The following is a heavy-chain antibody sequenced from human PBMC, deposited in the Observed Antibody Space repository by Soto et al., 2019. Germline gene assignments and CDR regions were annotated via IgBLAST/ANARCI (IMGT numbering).Heavy chain of an antibody. CDR2: INHSGST. CDR3: VRAAFWSGTNWIDL. CDR1: GGSFSGYY. J-gene: IGHJ5*02. D-gene: IGHD3-3*01. V-gene: IGHV4-34*01. Sequence: SETLSLTCAVYGGSFSGYYWSWIRQPPGKGLEWIGEINHSGSTNYNPSLKSRVTISVDTSKNHFSLKLNSVTDADTAVYYCVRAAFWSGTNWIDLWGQGTLVTGSS.